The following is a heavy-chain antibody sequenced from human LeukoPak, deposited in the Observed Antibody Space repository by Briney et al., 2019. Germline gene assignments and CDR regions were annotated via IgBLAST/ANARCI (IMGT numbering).Heavy chain of an antibody. CDR3: AKEIWPTVTTPGHTHFDY. CDR2: IRYDGSNK. Sequence: GGSLRLSCAASGFTFSNYGMHWVRQAPGKGLEWVAFIRYDGSNKYYADSVKGRFTISRDNSKNTLCLQMNSLRAEDTAVYYCAKEIWPTVTTPGHTHFDYWGQGTLVTVSS. D-gene: IGHD4-17*01. CDR1: GFTFSNYG. V-gene: IGHV3-30*02. J-gene: IGHJ4*02.